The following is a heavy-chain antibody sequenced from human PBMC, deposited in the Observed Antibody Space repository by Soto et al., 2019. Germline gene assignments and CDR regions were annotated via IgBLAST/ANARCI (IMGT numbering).Heavy chain of an antibody. CDR3: ARLPSRHLVDY. V-gene: IGHV4-39*01. J-gene: IGHJ4*02. Sequence: QLQVQASGPGLVKPSETLSLTCTVSGSSISSSGYYWGWIRQPPGKGLEWIGSMYYGVRTYYNPSLKSRVTVSVDASKNQFSLNLSSVTAADTAVYYCARLPSRHLVDYWGQGTLVTVSS. CDR2: MYYGVRT. CDR1: GSSISSSGYY. D-gene: IGHD3-3*02.